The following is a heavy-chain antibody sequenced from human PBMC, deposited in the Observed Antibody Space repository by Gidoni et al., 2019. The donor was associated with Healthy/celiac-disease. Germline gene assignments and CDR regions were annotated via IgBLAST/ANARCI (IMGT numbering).Heavy chain of an antibody. CDR1: GETFTSYG. CDR3: ARLSGPPTHRLDY. D-gene: IGHD3-10*01. CDR2: VSAYNGNT. Sequence: QVHLVQSGAEVKKPGASGKVYCKASGETFTSYGISWVRQAPGQGHERMGWVSAYNGNTNYAQKLQGRDTMTTNTSTSTAYMELRSLRSDDTAVYYCARLSGPPTHRLDYWGQGTLVTVSS. J-gene: IGHJ4*02. V-gene: IGHV1-18*04.